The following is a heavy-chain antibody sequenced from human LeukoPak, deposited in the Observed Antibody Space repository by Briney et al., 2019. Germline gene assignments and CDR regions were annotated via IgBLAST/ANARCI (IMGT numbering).Heavy chain of an antibody. J-gene: IGHJ4*02. CDR3: VRERYSGGFHY. CDR1: GGSVSSHL. V-gene: IGHV4-59*02. CDR2: LHFSGST. D-gene: IGHD5-12*01. Sequence: PSETLSLTCAVSGGSVSSHLWSWIRQPPGKGLEWVGYLHFSGSTDYSASLKGRVTISVDTSTNQFSLNLNSVTAVDTAVYYWVRERYSGGFHYWGQGTRVTVS.